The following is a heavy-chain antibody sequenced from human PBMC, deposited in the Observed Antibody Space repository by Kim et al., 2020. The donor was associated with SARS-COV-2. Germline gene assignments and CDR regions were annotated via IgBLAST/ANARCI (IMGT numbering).Heavy chain of an antibody. CDR3: SRDTFGPEDS. J-gene: IGHJ5*01. CDR2: T. Sequence: TAYADSVKGRFTISKDSAKNMLFLHMNSLTVEDTAVYFCSRDTFGPEDSWGQGTLVTVSS. D-gene: IGHD3-3*01. V-gene: IGHV3-74*01.